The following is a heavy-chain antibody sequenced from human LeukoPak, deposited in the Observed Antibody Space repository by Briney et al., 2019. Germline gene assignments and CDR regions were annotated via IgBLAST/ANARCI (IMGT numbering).Heavy chain of an antibody. Sequence: SETLSLTCTVSGVSISSYYWSWIRQPPGKGLEWIANIYHTGSTNYNPSLSSRVTISIDTAKNQFSLKLTSVTAADTAVYYCARRGRNSSGWQDYLWGQGTLVTVSS. CDR2: IYHTGST. CDR3: ARRGRNSSGWQDYL. V-gene: IGHV4-59*01. D-gene: IGHD6-25*01. J-gene: IGHJ4*02. CDR1: GVSISSYY.